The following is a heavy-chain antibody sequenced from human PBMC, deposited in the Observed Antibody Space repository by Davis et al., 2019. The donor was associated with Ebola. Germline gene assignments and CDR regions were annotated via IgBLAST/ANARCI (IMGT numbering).Heavy chain of an antibody. J-gene: IGHJ6*02. CDR3: ARAPYYYDSSGWGNLYYYYGMDV. Sequence: PGGSLRLSCAASGFTFSSYEMNWVRQAPGKGLEWVSYISSSGSTIYYADSVKGRFTISRDNAKNSLYLQMNSLRAEDTAVYYCARAPYYYDSSGWGNLYYYYGMDVWGQGTTVTVSS. V-gene: IGHV3-48*03. D-gene: IGHD3-22*01. CDR1: GFTFSSYE. CDR2: ISSSGSTI.